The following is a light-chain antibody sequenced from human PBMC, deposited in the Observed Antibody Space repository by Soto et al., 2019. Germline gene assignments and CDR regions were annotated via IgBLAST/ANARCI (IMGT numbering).Light chain of an antibody. J-gene: IGLJ2*01. CDR3: GTWDSSLSAGV. CDR2: DNN. Sequence: QSVLTQPPSVSAAPGQKVTISCSGGSANIGNNYVSWYQQLPGTAPKLLIYDNNKRPSGIPDRFSVSKSGTSATLGITGLQTGDEADYYCGTWDSSLSAGVFGGGTKLTVL. CDR1: SANIGNNY. V-gene: IGLV1-51*01.